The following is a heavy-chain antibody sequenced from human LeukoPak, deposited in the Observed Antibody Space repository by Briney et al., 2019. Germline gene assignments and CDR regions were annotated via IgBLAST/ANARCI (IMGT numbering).Heavy chain of an antibody. Sequence: ASVKVSCKASGYTFTAKYMHWVRQAPGQGLEWMGMIFPTDGSTSYAQKFQGRVTMTTDTSTSAVYMELSSLRFDDTAVYYCARGSSVSRYFDWLFHNWGQGTLVTVSS. D-gene: IGHD3-9*01. CDR1: GYTFTAKY. CDR3: ARGSSVSRYFDWLFHN. V-gene: IGHV1-46*01. J-gene: IGHJ4*02. CDR2: IFPTDGST.